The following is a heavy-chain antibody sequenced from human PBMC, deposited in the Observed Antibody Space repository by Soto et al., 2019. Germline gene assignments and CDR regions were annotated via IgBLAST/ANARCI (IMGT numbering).Heavy chain of an antibody. Sequence: PSETLSLTCAVSGGYISGGYYSWGWIRQPPGKGLEWIGFIYNSGSTYYNSSLKSRVTISVDRSKNHFFLNLTSVTAADTAVYYCATDRKFFKICGQGTKVTV. V-gene: IGHV4-30-2*01. CDR1: GGYISGGYYS. J-gene: IGHJ3*02. CDR2: IYNSGST. CDR3: ATDRKFFKI.